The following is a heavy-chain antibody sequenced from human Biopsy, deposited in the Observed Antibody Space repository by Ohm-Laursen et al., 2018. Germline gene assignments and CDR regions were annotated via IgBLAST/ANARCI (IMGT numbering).Heavy chain of an antibody. CDR1: GFTFTDYV. CDR3: ARNVRLEMTDHSGVTTYSRYFAMDA. CDR2: TNPRSTSK. J-gene: IGHJ6*02. D-gene: IGHD1-1*01. Sequence: SLRLSCTASGFTFTDYVISWVRHVPGQGLEWLAPTNPRSTSKYYPGSVRGRFFISRDDTKNSVSLEMSSLRAEDTALYFCARNVRLEMTDHSGVTTYSRYFAMDAWGRGTTVTVSS. V-gene: IGHV3-11*01.